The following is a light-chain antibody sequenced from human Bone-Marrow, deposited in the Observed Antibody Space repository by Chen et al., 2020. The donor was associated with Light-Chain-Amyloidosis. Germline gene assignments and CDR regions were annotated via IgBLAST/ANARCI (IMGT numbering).Light chain of an antibody. Sequence: DIQMTQSPSTLSASVGDTVTITCRASQTIHTYLAWYQHIPGKAPKLLIYKASNLQSGVPPRFSGSGSGTEFTLTISSLQPDDFATFFCQHYQTYPWTFGQGTKVEIK. CDR2: KAS. CDR1: QTIHTY. V-gene: IGKV1-5*03. J-gene: IGKJ1*01. CDR3: QHYQTYPWT.